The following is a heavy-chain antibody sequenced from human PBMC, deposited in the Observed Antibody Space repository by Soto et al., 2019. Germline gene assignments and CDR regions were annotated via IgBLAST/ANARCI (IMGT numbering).Heavy chain of an antibody. CDR2: IDYSGST. V-gene: IGHV4-31*03. CDR3: ARDAHYDSSGYEYFQH. J-gene: IGHJ1*01. Sequence: SETLSLTCTVSGGSISSGRYYWSWIRQHPGKGLEWIGYIDYSGSTYYIPSLKSRTTISVDTSKNQFSLKLSYVTAADTAVYYCARDAHYDSSGYEYFQHWGQGTLVTVSS. D-gene: IGHD3-22*01. CDR1: GGSISSGRYY.